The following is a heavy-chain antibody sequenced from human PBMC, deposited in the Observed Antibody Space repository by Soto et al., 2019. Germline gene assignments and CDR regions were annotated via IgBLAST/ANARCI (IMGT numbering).Heavy chain of an antibody. CDR2: ISGSGGST. Sequence: GGSLRLSCAASGFTFSSYAVSWVRQAPGKGLEWVSVISGSGGSTYYADSVKGRFTISRDNSKNTLCLQLNTLRAEDTAVYYCAKFDYGDYGYYYYGMDVWGQGTTVTVSS. CDR3: AKFDYGDYGYYYYGMDV. J-gene: IGHJ6*02. V-gene: IGHV3-23*01. CDR1: GFTFSSYA. D-gene: IGHD4-17*01.